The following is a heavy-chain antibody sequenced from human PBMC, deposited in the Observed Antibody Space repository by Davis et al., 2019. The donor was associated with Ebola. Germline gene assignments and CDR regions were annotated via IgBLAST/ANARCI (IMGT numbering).Heavy chain of an antibody. CDR3: ARAGGLRFLEWLSPLDY. CDR2: IYYSGST. CDR1: GGSISSGDYY. J-gene: IGHJ4*02. V-gene: IGHV4-30-4*01. D-gene: IGHD3-3*01. Sequence: MPSETLSLTCTVSGGSISSGDYYWSWIRPPPGQGLEWIGYIYYSGSTYYNPSLKSRVTISVDTSKNQFSLKLSSVTAADTAVYYCARAGGLRFLEWLSPLDYWGQGTLVTVSS.